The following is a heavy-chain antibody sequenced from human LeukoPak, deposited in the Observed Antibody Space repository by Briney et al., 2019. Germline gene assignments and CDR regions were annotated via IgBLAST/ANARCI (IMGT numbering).Heavy chain of an antibody. J-gene: IGHJ6*02. CDR3: TRERLNDSSGKYYYYGMDV. Sequence: PGGSLRLSCAASGFTFSSYSMNWVRQAPGKGLEWVSSISSSSSYIYYADSVKGRFTIPRDNAKNSLYLQMNSLTAEDTAVYYCTRERLNDSSGKYYYYGMDVWGQGTTVTVSS. D-gene: IGHD3-22*01. V-gene: IGHV3-21*01. CDR1: GFTFSSYS. CDR2: ISSSSSYI.